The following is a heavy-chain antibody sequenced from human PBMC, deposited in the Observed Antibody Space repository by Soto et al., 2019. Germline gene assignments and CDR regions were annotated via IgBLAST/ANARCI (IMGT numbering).Heavy chain of an antibody. V-gene: IGHV4-59*08. J-gene: IGHJ6*03. CDR2: IYYSGST. CDR1: GGSISSYY. CDR3: ARPRPDYYYYYMDV. Sequence: PSETLSLTCTVSGGSISSYYWSWIRQPPGKGLEWIGYIYYSGSTNYNPSLKSRVTISVDTSKNQFSLKLSSVTAADTAVYYCARPRPDYYYYYMDVWGKGTTVTVSS.